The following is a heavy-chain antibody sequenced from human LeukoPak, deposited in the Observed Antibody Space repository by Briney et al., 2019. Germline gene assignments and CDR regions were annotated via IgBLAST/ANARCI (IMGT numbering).Heavy chain of an antibody. V-gene: IGHV4-38-2*02. CDR1: GYSISSGYY. J-gene: IGHJ4*02. Sequence: SETLSLTCAVSGYSISSGYYWGWIRQPPGKGLEWIGSIYHSGSTYYNPSLKSRVTISVDTSKNQFSLKLSSVTAADTAVYYCARDHSASDYGGKGPWGQGTLVTVSS. D-gene: IGHD4-23*01. CDR3: ARDHSASDYGGKGP. CDR2: IYHSGST.